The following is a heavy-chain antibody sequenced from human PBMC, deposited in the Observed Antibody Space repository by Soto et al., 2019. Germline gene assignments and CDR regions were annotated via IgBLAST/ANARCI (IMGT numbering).Heavy chain of an antibody. Sequence: PGGSLRLSCAASGFTFSSYTMHWVRQAPGKGLEWVAVITYNGNEYYTDSVRGRITISRDSSRTTVYLQMNSLRPGDTALYYCARELMPAAGSGDFYAMDVWGQGTTVTVSS. CDR3: ARELMPAAGSGDFYAMDV. J-gene: IGHJ6*02. CDR1: GFTFSSYT. CDR2: ITYNGNE. D-gene: IGHD6-13*01. V-gene: IGHV3-30*04.